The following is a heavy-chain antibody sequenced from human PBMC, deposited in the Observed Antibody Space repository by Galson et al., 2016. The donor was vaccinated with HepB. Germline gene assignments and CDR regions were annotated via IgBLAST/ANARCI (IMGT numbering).Heavy chain of an antibody. J-gene: IGHJ6*02. CDR3: ARNQAYYYYGMDV. CDR2: INTGNGNT. V-gene: IGHV1-3*04. Sequence: SVKVSCKASGYTFTAHAVNWVRQAPGQRLEWMGWINTGNGNTKYSKKFQGRVTVTRDTFATTAYIEMSSVISEDTAVYYCARNQAYYYYGMDVWGQRTTVTVSS. CDR1: GYTFTAHA.